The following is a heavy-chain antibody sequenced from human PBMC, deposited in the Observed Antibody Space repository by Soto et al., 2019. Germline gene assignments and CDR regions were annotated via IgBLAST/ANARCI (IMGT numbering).Heavy chain of an antibody. D-gene: IGHD3-10*01. CDR2: MNPNSGNT. J-gene: IGHJ6*03. CDR3: ARGVSGFGELHYYYYYMDV. CDR1: GYTFTSYD. Sequence: ASVKVSCKASGYTFTSYDINWVRQATGQGLEWMGWMNPNSGNTGYAQKFQGRVTMTRNTSISTAYMELSSLRSEDTAVYYCARGVSGFGELHYYYYYMDVWGKGTTVTVSS. V-gene: IGHV1-8*01.